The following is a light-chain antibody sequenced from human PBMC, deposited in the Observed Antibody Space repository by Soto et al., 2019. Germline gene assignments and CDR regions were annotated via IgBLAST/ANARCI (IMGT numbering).Light chain of an antibody. V-gene: IGKV3-20*01. Sequence: EIALTQSPGTLSLSPGERATLSCRASQSVSSSYLAWYQQKPGQAPRLLIYGASSRATGIPDRFSGSGSGTDFTLTIRRLEPEDFAVYYCQEYGSSLPWTFGQGPKVDSK. CDR2: GAS. CDR1: QSVSSSY. CDR3: QEYGSSLPWT. J-gene: IGKJ1*01.